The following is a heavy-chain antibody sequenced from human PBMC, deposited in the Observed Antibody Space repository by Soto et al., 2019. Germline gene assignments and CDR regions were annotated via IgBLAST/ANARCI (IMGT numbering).Heavy chain of an antibody. CDR3: AKGSQTWTPDY. CDR2: ISTGNGNT. V-gene: IGHV1-3*04. J-gene: IGHJ4*02. D-gene: IGHD5-12*01. Sequence: QVQLVQSGAEVKKPGASVKVSCKASGYTFTDYAMHWVRQAPGQRLEWMGWISTGNGNTKYSQKFQGRVTITRDTSATTAYMELSSLRSEDTAVYYCAKGSQTWTPDYWGQGTLVTVSS. CDR1: GYTFTDYA.